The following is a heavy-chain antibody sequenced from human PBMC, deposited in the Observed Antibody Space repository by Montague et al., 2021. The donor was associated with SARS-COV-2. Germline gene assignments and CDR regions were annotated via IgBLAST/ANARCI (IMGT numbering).Heavy chain of an antibody. CDR3: ARELEIHDFLSGYYIGD. D-gene: IGHD3-3*01. V-gene: IGHV4-61*01. J-gene: IGHJ4*02. CDR2: IYYSGST. CDR1: GRSVNSDSYH. Sequence: SETLSLTCTVSGRSVNSDSYHCNWIRQPPGKGLEWIGYIYYSGSTSYKSSIKCRVTISLDTSNNQFSLNLTSVTAADTALYFCARELEIHDFLSGYYIGDWGQGTLVTVSS.